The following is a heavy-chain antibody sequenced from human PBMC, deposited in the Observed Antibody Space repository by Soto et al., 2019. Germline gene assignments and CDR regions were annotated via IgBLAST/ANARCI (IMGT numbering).Heavy chain of an antibody. CDR2: ISWNSGSI. J-gene: IGHJ4*02. CDR3: AKDTGMIIGNYFDY. D-gene: IGHD3-16*01. CDR1: GFTFDDYA. Sequence: EVQLVESGGGLVQPGRSLRLSCAASGFTFDDYAMHWVRQAPGKGLEWVSGISWNSGSIGYADSVKGRFAISRDNAKNSLYLQMNSLRAEDTALYYCAKDTGMIIGNYFDYWGQGTLVTVSS. V-gene: IGHV3-9*01.